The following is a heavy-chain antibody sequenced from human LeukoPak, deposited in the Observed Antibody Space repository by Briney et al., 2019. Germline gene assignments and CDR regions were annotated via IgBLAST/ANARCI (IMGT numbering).Heavy chain of an antibody. V-gene: IGHV3-48*03. CDR2: ISSSGSTI. J-gene: IGHJ4*02. D-gene: IGHD1-26*01. Sequence: GGSLRLSYAASGFTFSSYEMNWVRQAPGKGLEWVSYISSSGSTIYYADSVTGRFTISRDNAKNSLYLQMNSLRAEDTAVYYCARDSKWSLDYWGQETLVIVSS. CDR3: ARDSKWSLDY. CDR1: GFTFSSYE.